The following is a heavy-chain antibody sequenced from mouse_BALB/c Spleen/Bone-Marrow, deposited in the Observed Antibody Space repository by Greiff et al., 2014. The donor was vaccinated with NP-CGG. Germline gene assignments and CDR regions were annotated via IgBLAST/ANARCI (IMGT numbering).Heavy chain of an antibody. J-gene: IGHJ1*01. Sequence: EVNLVESGSELVKPGASVKLSCAASGFNIKDTYMHWVKQRPEQGLEWIGRIDPANGDTKYDPKFQGKATITADTSSNTAYLQLSSLTSEDTAVYYCTRPSFYYGSSYWYFDVWGAWTTVTVSS. CDR2: IDPANGDT. V-gene: IGHV14-3*02. CDR1: GFNIKDTY. D-gene: IGHD1-1*01. CDR3: TRPSFYYGSSYWYFDV.